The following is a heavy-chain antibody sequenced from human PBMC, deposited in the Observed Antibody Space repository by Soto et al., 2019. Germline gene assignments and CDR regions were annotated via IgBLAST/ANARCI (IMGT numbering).Heavy chain of an antibody. J-gene: IGHJ3*02. Sequence: GGSLRLSCAASGFTFSSYAMSWVRQAPGKGLEWVSAISGSGGSTYYAGSVKGRFTISRDNSKNTLYLQMNSLRAEDTAVYYCAKDTQGDDYGDYPGLDAFDIWGQGTMVTVS. CDR2: ISGSGGST. D-gene: IGHD4-17*01. CDR3: AKDTQGDDYGDYPGLDAFDI. V-gene: IGHV3-23*01. CDR1: GFTFSSYA.